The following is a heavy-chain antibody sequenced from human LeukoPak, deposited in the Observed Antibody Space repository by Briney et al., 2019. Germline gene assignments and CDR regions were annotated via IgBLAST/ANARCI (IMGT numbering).Heavy chain of an antibody. CDR1: GFTFSSYW. J-gene: IGHJ1*01. CDR2: INSDGSST. Sequence: GSLRLSCAASGFTFSSYWMHWVRQAPGKGLVWVSRINSDGSSTSYADSVKGRFTISRDNSKNTLYLQMNSLRAEDTAVYYCARDQGVAAAGSEYFQHWGQGTLVTVSS. V-gene: IGHV3-74*01. D-gene: IGHD6-13*01. CDR3: ARDQGVAAAGSEYFQH.